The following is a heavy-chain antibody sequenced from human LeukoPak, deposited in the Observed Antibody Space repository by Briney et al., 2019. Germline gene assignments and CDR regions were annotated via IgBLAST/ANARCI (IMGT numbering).Heavy chain of an antibody. CDR1: GYSISSGYY. V-gene: IGHV4-38-2*02. J-gene: IGHJ3*02. CDR2: IYHSGST. CDR3: ARGLVVNAFDI. Sequence: PSETLSLTCTVSGYSISSGYYWGWIRQPPGKGLEWIGSIYHSGSTYYNPSLKSRVTISVDTSKNQFSLKLSSVTAADTAVYYCARGLVVNAFDIWDQGTMVTVSS. D-gene: IGHD3-22*01.